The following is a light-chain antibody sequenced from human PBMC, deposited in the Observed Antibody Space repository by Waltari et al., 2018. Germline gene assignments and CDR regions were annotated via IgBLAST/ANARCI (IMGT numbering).Light chain of an antibody. CDR2: DTS. J-gene: IGKJ4*01. V-gene: IGKV3-11*01. CDR1: QSVNEY. Sequence: DIVLTQSPATLSLSPGERATISCRASQSVNEYLAWYQQIPGQAPRHLIYDTSNRATGIPARFSGSGSGTDFTLTISSLVPEDFAIYYCHVRSNWPPVTFGGGTKVEIK. CDR3: HVRSNWPPVT.